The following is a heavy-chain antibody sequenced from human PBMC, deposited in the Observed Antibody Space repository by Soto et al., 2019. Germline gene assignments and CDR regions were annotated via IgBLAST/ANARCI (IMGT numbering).Heavy chain of an antibody. Sequence: PSETLSLTCAVYGGSFSGYDWSWIRQPPGKGLEWIGEINHSGSTNYNPSLKSRVTISVDTSKNQFSLKLSSVTAADTAVYYCAREWRVLRYFDWLLSYNWFDPWGQGTLVTVSS. CDR2: INHSGST. V-gene: IGHV4-34*01. D-gene: IGHD3-9*01. CDR1: GGSFSGYD. CDR3: AREWRVLRYFDWLLSYNWFDP. J-gene: IGHJ5*02.